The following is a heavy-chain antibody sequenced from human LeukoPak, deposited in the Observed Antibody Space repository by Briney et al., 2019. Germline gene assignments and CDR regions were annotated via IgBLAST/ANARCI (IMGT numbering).Heavy chain of an antibody. CDR3: AKGGTPITMIVVESNWFDP. CDR2: VYYSGST. D-gene: IGHD3-22*01. J-gene: IGHJ5*02. V-gene: IGHV4-59*01. Sequence: PSETLSLTCSVSGGSMNDYYCTWIRQPPGKGLEWIGNVYYSGSTDSNPSLKSRLTMSVDTSKNQFSMKLSSVTAADTAVYYCAKGGTPITMIVVESNWFDPWGQGTLVTVSS. CDR1: GGSMNDYY.